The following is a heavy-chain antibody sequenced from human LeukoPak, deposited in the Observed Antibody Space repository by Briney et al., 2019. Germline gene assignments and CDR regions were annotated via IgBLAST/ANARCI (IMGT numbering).Heavy chain of an antibody. J-gene: IGHJ4*02. D-gene: IGHD3-22*01. V-gene: IGHV7-4-1*04. Sequence: ASVKVSCKASGYTFTNYALNWVRQAPGQGLEWMGWINTNTGNPTYVQGFTGRFVFSLDTSVSMAYLQISSLKAEDTAVYYCARGFDYYDSSTYYLWGQGTLVTVSS. CDR3: ARGFDYYDSSTYYL. CDR1: GYTFTNYA. CDR2: INTNTGNP.